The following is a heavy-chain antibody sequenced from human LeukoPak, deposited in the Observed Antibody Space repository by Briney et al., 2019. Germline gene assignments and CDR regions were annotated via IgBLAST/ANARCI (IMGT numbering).Heavy chain of an antibody. CDR2: IYSGGST. D-gene: IGHD3-22*01. V-gene: IGHV3-53*01. Sequence: HSGGSLRLSCAASGFTVSSNYMSWVRQAPGKGLEWVSVIYSGGSTYYADSVKGRFTISRDNSKNTLYLQMNSLRAKDTAVYYCSRGYYRDDWGQGTLVTVSS. CDR1: GFTVSSNY. CDR3: SRGYYRDD. J-gene: IGHJ4*02.